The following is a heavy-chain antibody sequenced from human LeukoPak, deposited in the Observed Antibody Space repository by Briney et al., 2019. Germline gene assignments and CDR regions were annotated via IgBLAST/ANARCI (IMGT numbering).Heavy chain of an antibody. Sequence: SQTLSLTCPVSGGSIRGNTYYWSWIRQPAGKGLEWIGRIYTSGSTNYNPSLKSRVTILVDTSKNQFSLKLNSVTAADTAVYYCARETRYSSSYYYYYYMDVWGKGTTVTVSS. V-gene: IGHV4-61*02. CDR1: GGSIRGNTYY. J-gene: IGHJ6*03. CDR2: IYTSGST. D-gene: IGHD6-6*01. CDR3: ARETRYSSSYYYYYYMDV.